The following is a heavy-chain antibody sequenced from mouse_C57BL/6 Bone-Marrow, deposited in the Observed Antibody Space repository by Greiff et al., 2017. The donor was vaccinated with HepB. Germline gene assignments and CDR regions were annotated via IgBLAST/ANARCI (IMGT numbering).Heavy chain of an antibody. CDR2: IDPENGDT. CDR1: GFNIKDDY. Sequence: LQQSGAELVRPGASVKLSCTASGFNIKDDYMHWVKQRPEQGLEWIGWIDPENGDTEYASKFQGKATITADTSSNTAYLQLSSLTSEDTAVYYCTLYYYGSSPYWYFDVWGTGTTVTVSS. V-gene: IGHV14-4*01. D-gene: IGHD1-1*01. J-gene: IGHJ1*03. CDR3: TLYYYGSSPYWYFDV.